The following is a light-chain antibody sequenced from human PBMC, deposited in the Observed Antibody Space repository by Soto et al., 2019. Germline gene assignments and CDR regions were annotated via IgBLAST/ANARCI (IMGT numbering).Light chain of an antibody. Sequence: QSVLTQPASMSGSPGQSITISCTGTSSDVGGYNSVSWYQQYPGKAPKLMIHDVSNRPSGVSNRFSGSKSGDTASLTISGLQAEDEADYYCSSYTSSSSYVFGSGTKVTV. CDR2: DVS. CDR3: SSYTSSSSYV. J-gene: IGLJ1*01. CDR1: SSDVGGYNS. V-gene: IGLV2-14*01.